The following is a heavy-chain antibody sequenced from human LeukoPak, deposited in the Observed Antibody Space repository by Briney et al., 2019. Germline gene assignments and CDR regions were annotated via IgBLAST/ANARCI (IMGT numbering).Heavy chain of an antibody. V-gene: IGHV1-8*01. Sequence: GASVKVSCKASGYTFTSHDINWVRQATGQGLEWMGWMNPNSGYTGYEQKFQGRVTMTRDTSTSTAYMELSSLRSEDTAVYYCASSYYDFWSGLDYWGQGTLVTVSS. CDR1: GYTFTSHD. CDR3: ASSYYDFWSGLDY. J-gene: IGHJ4*02. D-gene: IGHD3-3*01. CDR2: MNPNSGYT.